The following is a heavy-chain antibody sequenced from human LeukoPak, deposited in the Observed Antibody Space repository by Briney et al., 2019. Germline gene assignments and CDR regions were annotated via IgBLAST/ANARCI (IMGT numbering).Heavy chain of an antibody. CDR3: AQDLGQFRCFDY. V-gene: IGHV3-30*02. D-gene: IGHD3-10*01. Sequence: GGSLRLSCAASGFTFSSYGMHWVRQAPGKGLEWVAFIRYDGDNKYYADSVKGRFTISRDNSKNTLYLQMNSLRAEDTVVYYCAQDLGQFRCFDYWGQGTLVTVSS. CDR1: GFTFSSYG. CDR2: IRYDGDNK. J-gene: IGHJ4*02.